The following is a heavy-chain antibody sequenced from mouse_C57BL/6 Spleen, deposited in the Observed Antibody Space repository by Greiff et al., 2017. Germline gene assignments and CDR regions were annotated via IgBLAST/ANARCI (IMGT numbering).Heavy chain of an antibody. CDR1: GYTFTSYW. D-gene: IGHD3-3*01. J-gene: IGHJ3*01. CDR2: IHPNSGST. CDR3: AGAGKTWFAD. V-gene: IGHV1-64*01. Sequence: QVQLKQPGAELVKPGASVKLSCKASGYTFTSYWMHWVKQRPGQGLEWIGMIHPNSGSTNYNEKFKSKATLTVDKSSSTAYMQLSSLTSEDSAVYDCAGAGKTWFADWGEGALVTVSA.